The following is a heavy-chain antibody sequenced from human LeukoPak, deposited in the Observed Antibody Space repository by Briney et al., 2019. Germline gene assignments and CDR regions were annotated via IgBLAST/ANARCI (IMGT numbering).Heavy chain of an antibody. J-gene: IGHJ3*02. CDR3: ASDKWEPRASYAFDI. Sequence: ASVKVSCKASGYTFTGYYMHWVRQAPGQGLEWMGWINPNSGGTNYAQKFQGRVTMTRDTSISTAYMELSRLRSDDTAVYYCASDKWEPRASYAFDIWGQGTMVTVSS. CDR2: INPNSGGT. D-gene: IGHD1-26*01. CDR1: GYTFTGYY. V-gene: IGHV1-2*02.